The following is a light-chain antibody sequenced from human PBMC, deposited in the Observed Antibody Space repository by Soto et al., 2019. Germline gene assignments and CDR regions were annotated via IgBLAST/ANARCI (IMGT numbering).Light chain of an antibody. CDR3: QQFYSYPFT. Sequence: AIRMTQSPSSFSASTGDRVTITCRASQGISSYLAWYQQKPGKAPKILIYAASTLQSGVPSRFSGSGSGTDFTLTISCLQSEDDATYYCQQFYSYPFTFGRGTKVDIK. CDR1: QGISSY. CDR2: AAS. V-gene: IGKV1-8*01. J-gene: IGKJ3*01.